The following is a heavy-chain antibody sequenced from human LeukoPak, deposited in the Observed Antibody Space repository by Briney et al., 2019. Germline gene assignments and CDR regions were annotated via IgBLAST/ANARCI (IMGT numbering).Heavy chain of an antibody. V-gene: IGHV3-53*01. CDR2: IYSGGST. CDR1: GFTVSSNY. Sequence: PGGSLRLSCAASGFTVSSNYMSWVRQAPGKGLEWVSVIYSGGSTYYADSVKGRFTISRDNSKNTLYLQMNSLRAEDTAVYYCARGPDTVWYDSSGDAFDIWGQGTMVTVSS. CDR3: ARGPDTVWYDSSGDAFDI. D-gene: IGHD3-22*01. J-gene: IGHJ3*02.